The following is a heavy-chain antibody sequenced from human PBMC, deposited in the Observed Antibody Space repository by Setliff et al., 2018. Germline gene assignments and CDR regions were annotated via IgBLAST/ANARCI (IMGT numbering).Heavy chain of an antibody. D-gene: IGHD3-3*01. CDR3: ARVEGYYNFWSGYFPYYYGMDV. CDR1: GYTFTSYG. J-gene: IGHJ6*02. V-gene: IGHV1-18*01. Sequence: ASVKVSCKASGYTFTSYGFSWVRQAPGQGLEWMGWISGYNGNTNYAQKVQGRVTMTTDTSTGTIYMELRSLRSDDTAVYYCARVEGYYNFWSGYFPYYYGMDVWGQGTTVTVSS. CDR2: ISGYNGNT.